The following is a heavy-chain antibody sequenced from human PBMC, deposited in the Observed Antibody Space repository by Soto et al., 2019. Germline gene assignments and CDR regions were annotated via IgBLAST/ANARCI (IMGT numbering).Heavy chain of an antibody. D-gene: IGHD4-17*01. CDR3: ARGGYSYGDYPFYYYMDV. V-gene: IGHV1-8*01. J-gene: IGHJ6*03. CDR1: GYTLTSYD. Sequence: ASVKVSCTASGYTLTSYDINWVRQATGQGLEWMGWMNPNSGNTGYAQKFQGRVTMTRNTSISTAYMELSSLRSEDTAVYYCARGGYSYGDYPFYYYMDVWGKGTTVTVSS. CDR2: MNPNSGNT.